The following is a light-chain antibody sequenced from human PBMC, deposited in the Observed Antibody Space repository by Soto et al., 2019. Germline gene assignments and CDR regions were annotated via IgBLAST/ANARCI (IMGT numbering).Light chain of an antibody. CDR2: DVS. Sequence: QLVLTQPASVSGSPGQSITSSCTGTSSDVGGYNYVSWYQQHPGKAPKLMIYDVSNRPSGVSNRFSGSKSGNTASLTISGLQAEDEADYYCSSYTSSSTQVFGTGTKVTVL. CDR1: SSDVGGYNY. CDR3: SSYTSSSTQV. V-gene: IGLV2-14*01. J-gene: IGLJ1*01.